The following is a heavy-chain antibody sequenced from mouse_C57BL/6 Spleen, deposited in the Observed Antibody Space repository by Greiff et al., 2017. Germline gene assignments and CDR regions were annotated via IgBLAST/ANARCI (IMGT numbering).Heavy chain of an antibody. CDR1: GYSITSGYY. J-gene: IGHJ1*03. CDR2: ISYDGSN. Sequence: VQLKESGPGLVKPSQSLSLTCSVTGYSITSGYYWNWIRQFPGNKLEWMGYISYDGSNNYNPSLKNRISITRDTSKNQFFLKLNSVTTEDTATYYCARLGVVARYFDVWGTGTTVTVSS. CDR3: ARLGVVARYFDV. V-gene: IGHV3-6*01. D-gene: IGHD1-1*01.